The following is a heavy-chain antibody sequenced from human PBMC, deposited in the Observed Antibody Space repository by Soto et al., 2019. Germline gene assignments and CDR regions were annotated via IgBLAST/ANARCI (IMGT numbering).Heavy chain of an antibody. D-gene: IGHD5-18*01. CDR3: ARDLGYSYGIDY. J-gene: IGHJ4*02. CDR2: IYYSGST. Sequence: QVQLQESGPGLVKPSQTLSLTCTVSGGSISSGGYYWSWIRQHPGKGLEWIGYIYYSGSTYYNPSLKSRVTISVDTAKNQFSLKLSSVTAADTAVYYCARDLGYSYGIDYWGQGTLVTVSS. V-gene: IGHV4-31*03. CDR1: GGSISSGGYY.